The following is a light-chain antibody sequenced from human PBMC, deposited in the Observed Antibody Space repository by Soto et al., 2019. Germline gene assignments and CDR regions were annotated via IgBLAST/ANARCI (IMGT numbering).Light chain of an antibody. CDR1: QSVSNSF. J-gene: IGKJ3*01. CDR3: QQYGSSPFT. V-gene: IGKV3-20*01. Sequence: EIVLTQFPGPLSLSPGERVTLSCRASQSVSNSFLAWYQQKPGQAPRLLIYNAASRAGGIPDRFRGSGSGTDFTLTISRLEPEDFAVYYCQQYGSSPFTFGPGTKVEIK. CDR2: NAA.